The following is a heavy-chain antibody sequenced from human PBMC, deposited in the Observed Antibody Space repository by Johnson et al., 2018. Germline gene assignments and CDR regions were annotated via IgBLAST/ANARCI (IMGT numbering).Heavy chain of an antibody. V-gene: IGHV4-34*01. D-gene: IGHD4-17*01. Sequence: QVRLQQWGAGLLKPSETLSLTCGVYGGSFSGYYWRWIRQPPGKGPEWIGELNHSGSTNYNPSLKGRVTISSEMSKNQFSLHLNSVTPEDTAVYYCARGRSPLRTFDIWGQWTMVTVSS. J-gene: IGHJ3*02. CDR3: ARGRSPLRTFDI. CDR2: LNHSGST. CDR1: GGSFSGYY.